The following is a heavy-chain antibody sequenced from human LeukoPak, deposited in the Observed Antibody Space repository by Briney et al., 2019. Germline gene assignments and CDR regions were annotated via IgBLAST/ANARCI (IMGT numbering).Heavy chain of an antibody. CDR2: ITISSSYI. D-gene: IGHD2-21*02. CDR3: ARDEAYCGGDCPPGAFDI. V-gene: IGHV3-21*01. J-gene: IGHJ3*02. Sequence: PGGSLRLSCAPSVFTLSSYSMNWVRQAPGKGLEWGSSITISSSYIYYADSVKGRFTISRDNAKNSLYLQMKSLRAEDTAVYYCARDEAYCGGDCPPGAFDIWGQGTMVTVSS. CDR1: VFTLSSYS.